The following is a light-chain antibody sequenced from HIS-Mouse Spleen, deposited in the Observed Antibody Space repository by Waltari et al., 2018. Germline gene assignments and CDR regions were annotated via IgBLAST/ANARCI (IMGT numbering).Light chain of an antibody. CDR2: EDS. CDR1: ALPKQY. Sequence: SYELTQPPSVSVSPGQTARITCSGDALPKQYAYLYQQKSGQAPVLVIYEDSKRPSGIPERFSGSSSGTMATLTISGAQVEDEADYYCYSTDSSGNHYVFGTGTKVTVL. J-gene: IGLJ1*01. CDR3: YSTDSSGNHYV. V-gene: IGLV3-10*01.